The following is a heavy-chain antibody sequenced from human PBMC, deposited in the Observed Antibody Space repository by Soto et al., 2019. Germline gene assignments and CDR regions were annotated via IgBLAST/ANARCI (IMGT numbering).Heavy chain of an antibody. CDR1: GGSISSGGYY. Sequence: SETLSLTCTVSGGSISSGGYYWSWIRQHPGKGLEWIGYIYYSGSTYYNPSLKSRVTISVDTSKNQFSLKLSSVTAADTAVYYCARGGRPLYYDILTGSNFDYWGQGTLVTVSS. V-gene: IGHV4-31*03. J-gene: IGHJ4*02. D-gene: IGHD3-9*01. CDR3: ARGGRPLYYDILTGSNFDY. CDR2: IYYSGST.